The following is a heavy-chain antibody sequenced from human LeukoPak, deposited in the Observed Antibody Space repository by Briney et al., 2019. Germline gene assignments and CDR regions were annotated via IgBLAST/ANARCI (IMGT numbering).Heavy chain of an antibody. V-gene: IGHV4-4*07. D-gene: IGHD3-10*01. CDR3: ARDPPYGSGSYPDY. CDR2: IYTSGST. J-gene: IGHJ4*02. Sequence: SETLSLTCTVSDASISSYYWSWIRQPAGKGLEWIGRIYTSGSTNYNPSLKSRVTMSVDTSKNQFSLKLSSVTAADTAVYYCARDPPYGSGSYPDYWGQGTLVTVSS. CDR1: DASISSYY.